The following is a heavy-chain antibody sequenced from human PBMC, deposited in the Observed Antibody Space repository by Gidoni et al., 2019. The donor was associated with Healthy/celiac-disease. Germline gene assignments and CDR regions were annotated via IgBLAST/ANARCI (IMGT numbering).Heavy chain of an antibody. CDR3: ASSGYYDFWSGYYVDY. Sequence: EVQLLESGGGLVQPGGSLRLSCAASGFTFSSYPMSWVRHAPGQGLEWVSAISGSGGSTYYADSVKGRFTISRDNSKNTLYLQMNSLRAEDTAVYYCASSGYYDFWSGYYVDYWGQGTLVTVSS. CDR2: ISGSGGST. V-gene: IGHV3-23*01. CDR1: GFTFSSYP. J-gene: IGHJ4*02. D-gene: IGHD3-3*01.